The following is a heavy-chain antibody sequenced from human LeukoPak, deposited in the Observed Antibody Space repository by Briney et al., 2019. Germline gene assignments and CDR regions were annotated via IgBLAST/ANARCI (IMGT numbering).Heavy chain of an antibody. Sequence: PGGSLRLSCAASGFTFSSYAMSWVRQAPGKGVEWVSGISGGGGSTYYADSVKGRFTISRDNSKSTLYLQMNSLRAEATAIYYCAKARFGVLTRWDYWGQGTLVTVSS. D-gene: IGHD3-3*01. J-gene: IGHJ4*02. CDR3: AKARFGVLTRWDY. CDR2: ISGGGGST. CDR1: GFTFSSYA. V-gene: IGHV3-23*01.